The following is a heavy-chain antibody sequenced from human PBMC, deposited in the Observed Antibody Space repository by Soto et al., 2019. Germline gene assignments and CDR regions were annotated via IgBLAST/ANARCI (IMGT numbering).Heavy chain of an antibody. CDR1: GGSFSGYY. CDR2: INHSGST. D-gene: IGHD6-19*01. J-gene: IGHJ4*02. Sequence: QVQLQQWGAGLLKPSETLSLTCAVYGGSFSGYYWSWIRQPPGKGLEWIGEINHSGSTNYNPSLKSRVTISVDTSKNQFSLKLSSVTAADTAVYYCARTIRQWLTQDVIGFFDYWGQGTLVTVSS. V-gene: IGHV4-34*01. CDR3: ARTIRQWLTQDVIGFFDY.